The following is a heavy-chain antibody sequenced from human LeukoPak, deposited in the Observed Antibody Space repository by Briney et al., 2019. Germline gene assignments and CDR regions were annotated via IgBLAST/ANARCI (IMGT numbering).Heavy chain of an antibody. CDR1: GGSFSGYY. CDR2: INHSGST. D-gene: IGHD3-22*01. Sequence: SETLSLTCAVYGGSFSGYYWSWIRQPPGKGLEWIGEINHSGSTNYNPSLKSRVTISVDTSKNQFSLKLSSVTAADTAVYYCARTQNYYYDSSGYYYWGQGTLVTVSS. V-gene: IGHV4-34*01. J-gene: IGHJ4*02. CDR3: ARTQNYYYDSSGYYY.